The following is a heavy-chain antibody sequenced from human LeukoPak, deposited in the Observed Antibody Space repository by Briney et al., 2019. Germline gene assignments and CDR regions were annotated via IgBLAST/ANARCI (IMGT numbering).Heavy chain of an antibody. D-gene: IGHD3-22*01. Sequence: GGSLRLSCAASGFTFSTYGMSWVRQAPGKGPEWVSAITGSSDGTYYADSVKGRFTISRDNSKNTLFLQMNSLRAEDTAVYYCAKPLEYYDTTGYLTGIFDYWGQGTLVTVSS. CDR3: AKPLEYYDTTGYLTGIFDY. CDR1: GFTFSTYG. J-gene: IGHJ4*02. V-gene: IGHV3-23*01. CDR2: ITGSSDGT.